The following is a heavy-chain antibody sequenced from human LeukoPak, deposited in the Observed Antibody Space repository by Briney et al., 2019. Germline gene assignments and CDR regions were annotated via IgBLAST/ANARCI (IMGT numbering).Heavy chain of an antibody. CDR2: ISSSSSTT. J-gene: IGHJ4*02. Sequence: SGGSLRLSCAASGFTFSSYSMNWVRQAPGKGLEWVSYISSSSSTTYYADSVKGRFTISRDNAKNSLYLQMNSLRAEDTAVYYCATVAGDCSGGRCYLLRFDYWGQGTLVTVSS. D-gene: IGHD2-15*01. CDR3: ATVAGDCSGGRCYLLRFDY. V-gene: IGHV3-48*04. CDR1: GFTFSSYS.